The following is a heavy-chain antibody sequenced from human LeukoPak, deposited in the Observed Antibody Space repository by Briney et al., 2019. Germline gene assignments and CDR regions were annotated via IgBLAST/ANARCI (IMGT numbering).Heavy chain of an antibody. D-gene: IGHD4-23*01. CDR2: IKEDGSEK. CDR1: GFNFSEFW. V-gene: IGHV3-7*01. J-gene: IGHJ4*02. Sequence: GGSLRLSCVASGFTSGFNFSEFWMSWVRQAPGKGLEWVANIKEDGSEKYSVDSVEGRFTISRDNAKKSLYLQMNSLRAEDTAVYYCARRRGNSEGWLIFDYWGQGTLVTVSS. CDR3: ARRRGNSEGWLIFDY.